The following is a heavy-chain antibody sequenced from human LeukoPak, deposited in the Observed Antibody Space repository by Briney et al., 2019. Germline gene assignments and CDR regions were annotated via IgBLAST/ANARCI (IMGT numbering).Heavy chain of an antibody. CDR3: ARDRGYGDYGPFDY. D-gene: IGHD4-17*01. Sequence: ASVRVSCKASGGTFSSYAISWVRQAPGQGLEWMGRIIPIFGTANYAQKFQGRVTITTDESTSTAYMELSSLRSEDTAVYYCARDRGYGDYGPFDYWGQGTLVTVSS. CDR1: GGTFSSYA. CDR2: IIPIFGTA. V-gene: IGHV1-69*05. J-gene: IGHJ4*02.